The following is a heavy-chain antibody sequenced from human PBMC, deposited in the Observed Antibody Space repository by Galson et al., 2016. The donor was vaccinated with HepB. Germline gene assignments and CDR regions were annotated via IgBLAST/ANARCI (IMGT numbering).Heavy chain of an antibody. D-gene: IGHD5-24*01. CDR1: EFTLGSDA. J-gene: IGHJ4*02. V-gene: IGHV3-30-3*01. CDR3: ARAPLEMATIQRGYFDY. Sequence: SLRLSCAASEFTLGSDAKRRVRQAPGNGLEWVAVISFDGGNKYYADSVKGRFTISRDNSKNTLYLQMNSLRAEDTAVYYCARAPLEMATIQRGYFDYWGQGTLVTVSS. CDR2: ISFDGGNK.